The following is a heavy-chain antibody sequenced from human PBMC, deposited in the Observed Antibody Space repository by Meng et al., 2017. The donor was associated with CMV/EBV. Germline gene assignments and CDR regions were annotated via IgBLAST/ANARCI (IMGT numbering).Heavy chain of an antibody. CDR3: AKDDFWGSSSWYYFDY. D-gene: IGHD6-13*01. CDR2: IRYDGSNK. V-gene: IGHV3-30*02. J-gene: IGHJ4*02. CDR1: GFTFSSYG. Sequence: GGSLRLSCAASGFTFSSYGMHWVRQAPGKGLEWVAFIRYDGSNKYYADSVKGRFTISRDNSKNTLYLQMNSLRAGDTAVYYCAKDDFWGSSSWYYFDYWGQGTLVTVSS.